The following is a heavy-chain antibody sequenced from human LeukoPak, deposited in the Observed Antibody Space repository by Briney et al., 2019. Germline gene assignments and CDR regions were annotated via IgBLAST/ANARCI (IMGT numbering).Heavy chain of an antibody. CDR2: IYYSGST. CDR1: GGSISSHY. CDR3: ARGVATPPGDFDY. D-gene: IGHD5-12*01. V-gene: IGHV4-59*11. Sequence: SETLSLTCTVSGGSISSHYWSCIRQPPGKGLEWIGYIYYSGSTNYNPSLKSRVTISVDTSKNQFSLKLSSVTAADTAVYYCARGVATPPGDFDYWGQGTLVTVSS. J-gene: IGHJ4*02.